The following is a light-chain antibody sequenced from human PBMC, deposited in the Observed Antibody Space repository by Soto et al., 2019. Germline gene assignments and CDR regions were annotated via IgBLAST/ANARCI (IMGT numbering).Light chain of an antibody. Sequence: QSALTQPASVSGSPGQSITISCTGTSSDVGGYNYVSWYQQHPGKAPKVMIYDVSKRPSGVSNRFSGSKSGNTASLSISGLQAEDEADYYCNSYTSSSTLPYVFGTGTKLTV. CDR1: SSDVGGYNY. J-gene: IGLJ1*01. CDR3: NSYTSSSTLPYV. CDR2: DVS. V-gene: IGLV2-14*01.